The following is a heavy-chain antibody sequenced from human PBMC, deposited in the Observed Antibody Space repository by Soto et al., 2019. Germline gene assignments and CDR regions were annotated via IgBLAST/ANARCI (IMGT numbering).Heavy chain of an antibody. CDR1: GYTFTDYY. D-gene: IGHD2-21*02. J-gene: IGHJ4*02. CDR2: INSNSGGT. V-gene: IGHV1-2*02. Sequence: QVQLVQSGAEVKKPGASVKVSCEASGYTFTDYYMHWVRQAPGQGLEWMGWINSNSGGTNYAQKFQGRVTMTMHTSITTVYMELRRLRSDDTAVYYCARDSASLAYCGGDCYSIGYWGQGTLVTVSS. CDR3: ARDSASLAYCGGDCYSIGY.